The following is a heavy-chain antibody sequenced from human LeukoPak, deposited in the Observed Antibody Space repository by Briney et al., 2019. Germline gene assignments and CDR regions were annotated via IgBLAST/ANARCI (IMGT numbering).Heavy chain of an antibody. CDR2: IYTSGST. D-gene: IGHD2-15*01. CDR1: GGSISSYY. V-gene: IGHV4-4*07. CDR3: ARDRPLGYCSGGSCYPRSGGAFDI. Sequence: PSETLSLTCTVSGGSISSYYWSWIRQPAGKGLEWIGRIYTSGSTNYNPSLKSRVTMSVDTSKNQFSLKLSSVTAADTAVYYCARDRPLGYCSGGSCYPRSGGAFDIWGQGTMATVSS. J-gene: IGHJ3*02.